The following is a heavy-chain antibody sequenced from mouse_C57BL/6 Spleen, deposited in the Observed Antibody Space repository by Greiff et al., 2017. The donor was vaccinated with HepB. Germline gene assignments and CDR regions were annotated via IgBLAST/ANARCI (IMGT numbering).Heavy chain of an antibody. Sequence: QVQLQQPGAELVRPGSSVKLSCKASGYTFTSYWMDWVKQRPGQGLEWIGNIYPSDSETHYNQKFKDKATLTVDKSSSTAYMQLSSLTSEDSAVYYCARPPYYDGSSDWYFDVWGTGTTVTVSS. CDR3: ARPPYYDGSSDWYFDV. V-gene: IGHV1-61*01. J-gene: IGHJ1*03. D-gene: IGHD1-1*01. CDR2: IYPSDSET. CDR1: GYTFTSYW.